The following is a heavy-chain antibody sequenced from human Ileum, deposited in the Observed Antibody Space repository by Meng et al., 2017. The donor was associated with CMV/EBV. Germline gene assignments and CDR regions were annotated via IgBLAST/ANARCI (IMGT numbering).Heavy chain of an antibody. CDR3: ARGDGSIHASCLLDY. D-gene: IGHD2-15*01. CDR1: GFTFSTYW. V-gene: IGHV3-7*01. Sequence: GESLKISCEASGFTFSTYWMSWVRQAPGYGLEWVANIRQDGSDKYYVDSVRGRFTISRDNAQNSLYLQINSLRAEDSAVYYCARGDGSIHASCLLDYWGQGTLVTVSS. CDR2: IRQDGSDK. J-gene: IGHJ4*02.